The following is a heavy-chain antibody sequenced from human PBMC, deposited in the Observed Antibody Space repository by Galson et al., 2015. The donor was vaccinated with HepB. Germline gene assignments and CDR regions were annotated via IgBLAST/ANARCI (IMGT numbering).Heavy chain of an antibody. V-gene: IGHV3-11*01. Sequence: SLRLSCAASGFTFSGYCMSWIRQAPGKGLEWVSYITSSGTSIYYADSVKGRFTISRDNAKNSLYLQMNSLRAEDTAVYYCARERVVNPSTGMDVWGQGTTVTVSS. CDR2: ITSSGTSI. CDR3: ARERVVNPSTGMDV. CDR1: GFTFSGYC. D-gene: IGHD3-3*01. J-gene: IGHJ6*02.